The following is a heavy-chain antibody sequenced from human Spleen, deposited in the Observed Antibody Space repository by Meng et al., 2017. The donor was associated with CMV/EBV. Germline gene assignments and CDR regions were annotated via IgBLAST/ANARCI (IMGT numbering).Heavy chain of an antibody. Sequence: SYWVGWVRQMPRKGLEWIGIIYPGDSDTRYSPSFQGQVTMSADKSISTAYLQWSSLKASDTAISYCARLVRISSCIAVAGPNPHFDYWGQGTLVTVSS. CDR3: ARLVRISSCIAVAGPNPHFDY. CDR2: IYPGDSDT. J-gene: IGHJ4*02. CDR1: SYW. D-gene: IGHD6-19*01. V-gene: IGHV5-51*01.